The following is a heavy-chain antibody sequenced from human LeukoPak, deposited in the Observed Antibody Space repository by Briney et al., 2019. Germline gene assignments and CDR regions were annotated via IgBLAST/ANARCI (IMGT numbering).Heavy chain of an antibody. CDR3: ARENLVPADSALFAGGIDY. D-gene: IGHD2-2*01. J-gene: IGHJ4*02. V-gene: IGHV3-30*02. CDR1: GFTFSSYG. Sequence: GGSLRLSCAASGFTFSSYGMHWVRQAPGKGLEWVAFIRYDGSNKYYADSVKGRFTISRDNSKNTLYLHMNSLRAEDTAVYYCARENLVPADSALFAGGIDYWGQGTLVTVSS. CDR2: IRYDGSNK.